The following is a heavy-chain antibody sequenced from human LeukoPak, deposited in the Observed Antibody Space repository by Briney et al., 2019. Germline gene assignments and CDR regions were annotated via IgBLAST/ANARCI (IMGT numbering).Heavy chain of an antibody. V-gene: IGHV1-18*01. CDR1: GYTFTSYG. CDR2: ISAYNGNT. CDR3: ARYSSGRPPFDY. D-gene: IGHD3-22*01. Sequence: GASVKVSCKASGYTFTSYGISWVRQAPGQGLEWMGWISAYNGNTNYAQKLQGRVTMTTVTSTSTAYMELSSLRSDDTAVYYCARYSSGRPPFDYWGQGTLVTVSS. J-gene: IGHJ4*02.